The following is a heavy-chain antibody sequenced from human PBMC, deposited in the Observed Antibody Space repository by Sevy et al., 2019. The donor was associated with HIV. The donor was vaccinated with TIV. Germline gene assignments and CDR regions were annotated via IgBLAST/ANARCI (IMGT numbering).Heavy chain of an antibody. CDR1: GYTLTELS. J-gene: IGHJ4*02. CDR3: ATTKDYYDNSGYPFDS. CDR2: FDPEDGET. V-gene: IGHV1-24*01. D-gene: IGHD3-22*01. Sequence: ASVKVSCKVTGYTLTELSLHWVRQTSVKGLEWMGSFDPEDGETIYAQKFQGRITMTEDTSTDTAYMELSSLRSEDTAVYYCATTKDYYDNSGYPFDSWGQGTLVIVSS.